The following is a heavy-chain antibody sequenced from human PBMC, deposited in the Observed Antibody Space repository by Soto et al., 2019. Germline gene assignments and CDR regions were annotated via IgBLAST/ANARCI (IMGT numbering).Heavy chain of an antibody. D-gene: IGHD3-3*01. CDR3: AAVRYDFWSGYPPYFDY. J-gene: IGHJ4*02. V-gene: IGHV1-58*01. CDR2: IVVGSGNT. Sequence: SVKVSCKASGFTFTSSAVHWVRQARGQRLEWIGWIVVGSGNTNYAQKFQERVTITRDMSTSTAYMELSSLRSEDTAVYYCAAVRYDFWSGYPPYFDYWGQGTLVTVSS. CDR1: GFTFTSSA.